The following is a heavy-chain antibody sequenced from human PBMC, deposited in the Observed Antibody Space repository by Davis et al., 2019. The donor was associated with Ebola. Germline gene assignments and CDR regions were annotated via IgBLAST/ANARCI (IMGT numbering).Heavy chain of an antibody. V-gene: IGHV1-8*03. CDR1: GYTFTSYD. CDR2: MNPNSGNT. Sequence: ASVKVSCKASGYTFTSYDVNWVRQATGQGLEWMGWMNPNSGNTGYAQKFQGRVTITRNTSISTAYMELSSLRSEDTAVYYCARGRGRDDYSNYVVYYYYYMDVWGKGTTVTVSS. J-gene: IGHJ6*03. CDR3: ARGRGRDDYSNYVVYYYYYMDV. D-gene: IGHD4-11*01.